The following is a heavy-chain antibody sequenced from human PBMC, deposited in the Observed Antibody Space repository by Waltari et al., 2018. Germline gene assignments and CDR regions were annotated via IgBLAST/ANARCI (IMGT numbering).Heavy chain of an antibody. D-gene: IGHD2-15*01. CDR2: VHGSGKA. V-gene: IGHV4-4*02. CDR3: ARDRGKGLYLDT. CDR1: GDSMSSTHW. Sequence: QLQESGPGLVKPSGTLSLIFAVSGDSMSSTHWWSWVRQPPGKGLEWIGQVHGSGKANYNPSLASRVTVSLDTSTYHIALKVTSATAADTALYYCARDRGKGLYLDTWGRGILVTVSP. J-gene: IGHJ4*02.